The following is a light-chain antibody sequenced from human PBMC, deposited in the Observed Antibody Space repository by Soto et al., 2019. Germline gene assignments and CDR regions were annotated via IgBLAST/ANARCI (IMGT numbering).Light chain of an antibody. CDR1: SSDVGSHNL. CDR2: EAS. CDR3: CSNAAGSTYV. Sequence: QSALAQPASVSGSPGHSITISCTGTSSDVGSHNLVSWYQHYPGKAPKLIIFEASKRPSGVSNRFSGSKSGSTASLTISGLQAEDEADYYCCSNAAGSTYVFGTGTKVTVL. V-gene: IGLV2-23*01. J-gene: IGLJ1*01.